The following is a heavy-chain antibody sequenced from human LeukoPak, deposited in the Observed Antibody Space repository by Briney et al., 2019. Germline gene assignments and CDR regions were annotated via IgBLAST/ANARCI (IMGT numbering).Heavy chain of an antibody. V-gene: IGHV4-39*02. CDR2: IHYGGTT. J-gene: IGHJ4*02. CDR3: TRDIGDFVSDF. Sequence: PSETLSLTCTVSGGSIGSGYYWAWIRQPPGKGLEWIGSIHYGGTTHYNPSLQSRVTISADTSKNLFALDLRSVTAADTAVYYCTRDIGDFVSDFWGQGTLVTVSS. CDR1: GGSIGSGYY. D-gene: IGHD2-21*02.